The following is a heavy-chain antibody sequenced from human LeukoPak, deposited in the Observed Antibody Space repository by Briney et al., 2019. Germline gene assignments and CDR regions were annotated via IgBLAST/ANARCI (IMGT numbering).Heavy chain of an antibody. CDR1: GGSVSTTHY. D-gene: IGHD4-23*01. Sequence: PSETLSLTCTVSGGSVSTTHYWGWIRQPPGKGLEWIGSIYYGGSTSYNASLRSRVTTSVDTSKNQFSLSLASVTVADTAVYYCARERPLDTVVSQDFWGQGTLVIVSS. CDR2: IYYGGST. CDR3: ARERPLDTVVSQDF. J-gene: IGHJ4*02. V-gene: IGHV4-39*07.